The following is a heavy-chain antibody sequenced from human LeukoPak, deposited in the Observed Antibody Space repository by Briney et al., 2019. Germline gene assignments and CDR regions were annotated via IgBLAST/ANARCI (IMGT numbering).Heavy chain of an antibody. J-gene: IGHJ4*02. CDR1: GFTFSSYS. D-gene: IGHD3-10*01. CDR3: ARSPNYKGYFDY. Sequence: TGGSLRLSCAASGFTFSSYSMNWVRQAPGKGLEWVSYISSSGSTIYYADSVMGRFTTSRDNAKNSLYLQMNSLRAEDTAVYYCARSPNYKGYFDYWGQGTLVTVSS. V-gene: IGHV3-48*04. CDR2: ISSSGSTI.